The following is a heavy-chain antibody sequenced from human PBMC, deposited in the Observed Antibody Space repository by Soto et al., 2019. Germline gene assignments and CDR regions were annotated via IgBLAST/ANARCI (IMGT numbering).Heavy chain of an antibody. CDR2: FYWDDDK. V-gene: IGHV2-5*02. Sequence: QITLKESGPPLVKPTQTLTLTCTFSGFSLSTSGMGVGWIRQPPGKALEWLALFYWDDDKRYSPSLKSRLTITKDTSKNQVVLTMTQMDPVDTATYYCSRLIRGVVFDSWGQGTLVTVSS. CDR3: SRLIRGVVFDS. D-gene: IGHD3-10*01. J-gene: IGHJ4*02. CDR1: GFSLSTSGMG.